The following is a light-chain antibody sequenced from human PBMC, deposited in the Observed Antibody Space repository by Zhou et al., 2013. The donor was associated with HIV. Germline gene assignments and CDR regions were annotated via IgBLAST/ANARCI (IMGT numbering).Light chain of an antibody. J-gene: IGKJ1*01. V-gene: IGKV3-20*01. CDR1: QSVSSRS. Sequence: PGERASLSCRASQSVSSRSLAWYSQKPGQAPKLLIYGASNRATGIPDRFSGSGSGTDFTLTISRLEPEDFAVYYCQQYGSSPRTFGQGTKVEIK. CDR3: QQYGSSPRT. CDR2: GAS.